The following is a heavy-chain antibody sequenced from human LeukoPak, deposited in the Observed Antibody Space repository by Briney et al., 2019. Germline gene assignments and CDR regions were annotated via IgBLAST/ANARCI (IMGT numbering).Heavy chain of an antibody. J-gene: IGHJ6*03. V-gene: IGHV5-51*01. D-gene: IGHD3-22*01. CDR1: GYSFTSYW. CDR2: IYPGDSDT. Sequence: AESLKISCKGSGYSFTSYWSCWVRQMPGKGLEWGGIIYPGDSDTRYSPSFQGQVTISADKSISTAYLQWSSLKASDTAMYYCARCLYYYDSSGYYPYYYYYMDVWGKGTTVT. CDR3: ARCLYYYDSSGYYPYYYYYMDV.